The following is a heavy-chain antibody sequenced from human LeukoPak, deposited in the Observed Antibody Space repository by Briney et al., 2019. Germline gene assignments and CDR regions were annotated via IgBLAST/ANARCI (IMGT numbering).Heavy chain of an antibody. J-gene: IGHJ4*02. V-gene: IGHV3-23*01. CDR2: ISGSGGST. CDR1: GFTFSSYA. CDR3: AEVRDGFNSDLDY. D-gene: IGHD5-24*01. Sequence: GGSLRLSCAASGFTFSSYAMSWVRQAPGKGLEWVSGISGSGGSTYHADSVKGRFTISRDNSKNTLYLQMNSLRAEDTAVYYCAEVRDGFNSDLDYWGQGTLVTVSS.